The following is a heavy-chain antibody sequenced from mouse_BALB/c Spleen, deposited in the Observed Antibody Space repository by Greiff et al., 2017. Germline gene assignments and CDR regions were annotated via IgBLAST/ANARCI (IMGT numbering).Heavy chain of an antibody. CDR1: GFNIKDYY. V-gene: IGHV14-4*02. Sequence: EVQLQQSGAELVRPGASVKLSCTASGFNIKDYYMHWVKQRPEQGLEWIGWIDPENGDTEYAPKFQGKATMTADTSSNTAYLQLSSLTSVDTAVYYGLTHDYGNYNWYFDVWGAGTTVTVSS. CDR2: IDPENGDT. J-gene: IGHJ1*01. CDR3: LTHDYGNYNWYFDV. D-gene: IGHD2-1*01.